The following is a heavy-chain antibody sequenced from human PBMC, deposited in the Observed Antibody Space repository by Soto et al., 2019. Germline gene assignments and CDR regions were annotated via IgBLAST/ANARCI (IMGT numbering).Heavy chain of an antibody. CDR1: GFTFSSYA. CDR2: ISGSGGST. J-gene: IGHJ6*02. CDR3: AKGRFGYCSSTSCYRYYYYYGMDV. Sequence: GGSLRLSCAASGFTFSSYAMSWVRQAPGKGLEWVSAISGSGGSTYYADSVKGRFTISRDNSKNTLYLQMNSLRAEDTAVYYCAKGRFGYCSSTSCYRYYYYYGMDVWGQGTTVTVSS. V-gene: IGHV3-23*01. D-gene: IGHD2-2*03.